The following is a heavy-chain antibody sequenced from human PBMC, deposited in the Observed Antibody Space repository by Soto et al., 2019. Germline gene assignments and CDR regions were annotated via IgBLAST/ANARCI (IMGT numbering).Heavy chain of an antibody. CDR1: GFTFSSYW. CDR2: INSDGSST. D-gene: IGHD3-3*01. J-gene: IGHJ4*02. V-gene: IGHV3-74*01. CDR3: ARDHPRDDFWSGYYASHPIDY. Sequence: GGSLRLSCAASGFTFSSYWMHWARQAPGKGLVWVSRINSDGSSTSYADSVKGRFTISRDNAKNTLYLQMNSLRAEDTAVYYCARDHPRDDFWSGYYASHPIDYWGQGTLVTVSS.